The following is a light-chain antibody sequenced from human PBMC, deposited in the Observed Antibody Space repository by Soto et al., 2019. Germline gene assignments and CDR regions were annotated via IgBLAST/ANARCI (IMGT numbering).Light chain of an antibody. CDR2: EAN. CDR1: SSDVGNNDL. J-gene: IGLJ1*01. V-gene: IGLV2-23*01. CDR3: CSYAGTTFYV. Sequence: QSALTQPASVSGSPGQSITISCTGTSSDVGNNDLVSWYQHHPGKAPKLIIYEANKRPSGISDRFSGSKSANTASLTISGLQADDEADYFCCSYAGTTFYVCATGTKVTVL.